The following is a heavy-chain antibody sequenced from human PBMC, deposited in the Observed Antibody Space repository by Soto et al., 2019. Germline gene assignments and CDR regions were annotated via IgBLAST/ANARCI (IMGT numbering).Heavy chain of an antibody. J-gene: IGHJ4*02. Sequence: PGGSLRLSCAGSGFAFSRYVMSWFRQAPGKGLEWVSAISGSGGSTYFADSVKGRFTISRDNSKNTLYLQMNRLRAEDTAVYYCAKVSGDQLLSTFDYWGQGTLVTVSS. CDR3: AKVSGDQLLSTFDY. CDR2: ISGSGGST. D-gene: IGHD2-2*01. V-gene: IGHV3-23*01. CDR1: GFAFSRYV.